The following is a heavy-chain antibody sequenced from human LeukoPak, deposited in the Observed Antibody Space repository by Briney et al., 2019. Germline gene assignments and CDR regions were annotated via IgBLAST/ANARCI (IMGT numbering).Heavy chain of an antibody. D-gene: IGHD2-15*01. Sequence: PGGSLRLSCAASGFTFSIYAMSWVRQAPGKGLEWVSGITDTGGYTYYPDSVKGRFTISRDNSENTLYLHMYSLRAEDTAVYYCVRDFYCSGGSCPIFDKWGQGTLVTVSS. CDR1: GFTFSIYA. CDR2: ITDTGGYT. V-gene: IGHV3-23*01. CDR3: VRDFYCSGGSCPIFDK. J-gene: IGHJ4*02.